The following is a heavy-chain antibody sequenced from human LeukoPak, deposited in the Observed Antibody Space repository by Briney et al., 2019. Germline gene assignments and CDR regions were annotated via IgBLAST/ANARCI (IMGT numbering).Heavy chain of an antibody. CDR2: IYENGGTT. J-gene: IGHJ4*02. Sequence: GGSLRLSCVGSGFTFRSHAMSWVRQAPEKGLEFVSGIYENGGTTYYADSVKGRFTISRDNSKNTLYLQMNSLRAEDTAVYYCARDRYTVTTNDIDYWGQGTLVTVSS. V-gene: IGHV3-23*01. D-gene: IGHD4-17*01. CDR3: ARDRYTVTTNDIDY. CDR1: GFTFRSHA.